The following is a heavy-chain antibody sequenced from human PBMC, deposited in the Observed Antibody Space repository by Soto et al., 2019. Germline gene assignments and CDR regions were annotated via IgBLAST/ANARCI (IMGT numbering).Heavy chain of an antibody. D-gene: IGHD3-9*01. CDR3: ARGEGYDILTGYHKPFDY. J-gene: IGHJ4*02. Sequence: EVQLVESGGGLVQPGGSLRLSCAASGFTFSSYSMNWVRQAPRKGLEWVSYISSSSSTIYYADSVKGRFTISRDNAKNSLYLQRNSLRAEDTAVYYCARGEGYDILTGYHKPFDYWGQGTLVTVSS. V-gene: IGHV3-48*01. CDR1: GFTFSSYS. CDR2: ISSSSSTI.